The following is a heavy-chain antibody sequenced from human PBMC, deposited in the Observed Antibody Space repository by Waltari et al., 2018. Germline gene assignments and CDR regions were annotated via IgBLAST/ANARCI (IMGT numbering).Heavy chain of an antibody. J-gene: IGHJ4*02. CDR2: INHSGST. Sequence: QVQLQQWGAGLLKPSETLSLTCAVYGGSFSGYYWSWIRQPPGKGLEWIGEINHSGSTNYNPSLKSRVTISVDTSKNQFSLKLSSVTAADTAVYYCAREATSGSYYYFDYWGQGTLVTVSS. CDR3: AREATSGSYYYFDY. CDR1: GGSFSGYY. D-gene: IGHD1-26*01. V-gene: IGHV4-34*01.